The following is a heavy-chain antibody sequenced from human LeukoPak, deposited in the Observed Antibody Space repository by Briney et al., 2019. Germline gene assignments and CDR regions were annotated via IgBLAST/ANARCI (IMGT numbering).Heavy chain of an antibody. J-gene: IGHJ3*02. CDR2: VNGSGGST. V-gene: IGHV3-23*01. Sequence: PGESLRLSCAASGFTFSNNAMSWVRQAPGKGLEWVSAVNGSGGSTYYADSVKGRFTISRDNSKNTLYLQMNSLRAEDTAVYYCAKDSMVRVSGAFDIWGQGTMVTVSS. CDR1: GFTFSNNA. CDR3: AKDSMVRVSGAFDI. D-gene: IGHD3-10*01.